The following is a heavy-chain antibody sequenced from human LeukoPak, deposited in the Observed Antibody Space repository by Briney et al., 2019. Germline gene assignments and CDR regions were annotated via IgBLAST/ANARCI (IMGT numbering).Heavy chain of an antibody. CDR2: INHSGST. D-gene: IGHD6-13*01. J-gene: IGHJ1*01. CDR1: GGSFSGYY. Sequence: SETLSLTCAVYGGSFSGYYWSWIRQPPGKGREWIGEINHSGSTNYNPSLKSRVTISVDPSKNQFSLKLSSVTAAATAVYYCARGTQRSSWYRAEYFQHWGQGTLVTVCS. V-gene: IGHV4-34*01. CDR3: ARGTQRSSWYRAEYFQH.